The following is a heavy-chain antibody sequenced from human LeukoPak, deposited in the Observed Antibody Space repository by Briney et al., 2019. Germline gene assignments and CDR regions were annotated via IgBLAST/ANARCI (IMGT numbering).Heavy chain of an antibody. D-gene: IGHD1-14*01. Sequence: PGGSLGLSCAASGFTFSSYAMHWVRQAPGKGLEWVAVISYDGSNKYYADSVKGRFTISRDNSKNTLYLQMNSLRAEDTAVYYCAREVTAIDYWGQGTLVTVSS. CDR2: ISYDGSNK. CDR3: AREVTAIDY. CDR1: GFTFSSYA. J-gene: IGHJ4*02. V-gene: IGHV3-30*04.